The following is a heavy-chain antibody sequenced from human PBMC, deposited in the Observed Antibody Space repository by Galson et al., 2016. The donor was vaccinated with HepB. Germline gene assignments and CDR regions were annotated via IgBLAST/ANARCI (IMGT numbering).Heavy chain of an antibody. D-gene: IGHD3/OR15-3a*01. CDR3: ARRGGFGLTFDS. J-gene: IGHJ4*02. V-gene: IGHV4-39*01. Sequence: SETLSLTCNVSGASIISGDYYWGWIRQPPGKGLEWIGHIYYNGNTHSSPSLKSRVTMSVDTSNNQFSLELYSVTAADTAVYYCARRGGFGLTFDSWGQGMLVTVSS. CDR2: IYYNGNT. CDR1: GASIISGDYY.